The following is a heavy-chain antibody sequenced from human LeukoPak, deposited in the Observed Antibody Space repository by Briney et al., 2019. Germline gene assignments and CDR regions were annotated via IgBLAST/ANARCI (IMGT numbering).Heavy chain of an antibody. V-gene: IGHV3-53*01. CDR2: IYSRGST. CDR1: GLTVISNY. Sequence: GGSLRLSCAASGLTVISNYMRWVRQAPGKGLEWVSVIYSRGSTYYADSVKGRFTFSRDNSKNTLYLQMNSLRAEDTAVYCCARSEGAVAGTFDYWGQGTLVTVSS. J-gene: IGHJ4*02. D-gene: IGHD6-19*01. CDR3: ARSEGAVAGTFDY.